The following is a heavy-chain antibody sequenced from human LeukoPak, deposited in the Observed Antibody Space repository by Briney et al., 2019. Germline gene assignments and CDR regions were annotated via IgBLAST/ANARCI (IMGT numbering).Heavy chain of an antibody. D-gene: IGHD6-19*01. CDR3: ARGGGVAGNYYYYGMDV. J-gene: IGHJ6*02. V-gene: IGHV1-2*02. CDR2: INPNSGAT. CDR1: GYTFTDYY. Sequence: GASVKVSCKASGYTFTDYYIHWVGQAPGQGLEWMGWINPNSGATNYAQKFQGRVTMTRDTSISTAYMELSRLRSDDTAVYYCARGGGVAGNYYYYGMDVWGQGTTVTVSS.